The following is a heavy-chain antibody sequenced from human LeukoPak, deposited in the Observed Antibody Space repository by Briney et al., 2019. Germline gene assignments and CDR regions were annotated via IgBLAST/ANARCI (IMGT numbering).Heavy chain of an antibody. CDR3: AKPYCSSTSCYHHYYYGMDV. V-gene: IGHV3-23*01. D-gene: IGHD2-2*01. Sequence: GRSLRLSCAASGFTFSSYAMSWVRQAPGKGLEWVSAISGSGGSTYHADSVKGRFTISRDNSKNTLYLQMNSLRAEDTAVYYCAKPYCSSTSCYHHYYYGMDVWGQGTTVTVSS. CDR1: GFTFSSYA. CDR2: ISGSGGST. J-gene: IGHJ6*02.